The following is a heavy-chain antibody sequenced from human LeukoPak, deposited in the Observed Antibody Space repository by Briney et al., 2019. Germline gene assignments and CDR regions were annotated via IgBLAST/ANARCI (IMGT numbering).Heavy chain of an antibody. CDR3: ARQGTGYYGSGSYYNHDY. J-gene: IGHJ4*02. D-gene: IGHD3-10*01. V-gene: IGHV4-39*01. Sequence: SETLSLTCTVSGGSISSSSYYWGWIRQPPGKGLEWIGSIYYSGSTYYNPSLKSRVTISVDTSKNQFSLKLSSVTAADTAVYYCARQGTGYYGSGSYYNHDYWGQGTLDTVSS. CDR2: IYYSGST. CDR1: GGSISSSSYY.